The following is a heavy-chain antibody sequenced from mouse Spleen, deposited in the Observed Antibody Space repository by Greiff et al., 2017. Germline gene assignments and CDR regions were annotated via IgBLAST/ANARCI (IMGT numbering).Heavy chain of an antibody. V-gene: IGHV14-4*01. CDR3: TTLTARATWFAY. CDR2: IDPENGDT. CDR1: GFNIKDDY. Sequence: VQLKQSGAELVRPGASVKLSCTASGFNIKDDYMHWVKQRPEQGLEWIGWIDPENGDTEYASKFQGKATITADTSSNTAYLQLSSLTSEDTAVYYCTTLTARATWFAYWGQGTLVTVSA. J-gene: IGHJ3*01. D-gene: IGHD3-2*01.